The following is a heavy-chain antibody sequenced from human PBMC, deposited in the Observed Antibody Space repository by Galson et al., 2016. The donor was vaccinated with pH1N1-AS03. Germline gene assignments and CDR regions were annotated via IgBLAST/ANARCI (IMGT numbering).Heavy chain of an antibody. CDR2: ISRTSTYI. D-gene: IGHD3-22*01. V-gene: IGHV3-21*01. J-gene: IGHJ6*02. Sequence: SLRLSCAASGFTLNAYSLNWVRQTPGTGLEWISSISRTSTYIYYADSVKGRFTISRDNTKNSLFLQMDNLRVEDTAVYYCARDGPLDYDNSAIPTVSECMDVWGQGTTVTVSS. CDR1: GFTLNAYS. CDR3: ARDGPLDYDNSAIPTVSECMDV.